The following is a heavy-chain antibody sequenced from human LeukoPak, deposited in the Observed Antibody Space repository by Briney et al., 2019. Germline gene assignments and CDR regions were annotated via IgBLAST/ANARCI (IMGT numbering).Heavy chain of an antibody. V-gene: IGHV4-4*02. CDR1: GGSISSSSGNC. CDR2: IYHSGST. CDR3: ARDFRRDDYNWYYNWFDP. D-gene: IGHD5-24*01. J-gene: IGHJ5*02. Sequence: PSETLSLTCAVSGGSISSSSGNCWTWVRQPPGKGLEWIGEIYHSGSTNYNPSLKSRVTISVDTSKNQFSLKLSSVTAADTAVYYCARDFRRDDYNWYYNWFDPWGQGTLVTVSS.